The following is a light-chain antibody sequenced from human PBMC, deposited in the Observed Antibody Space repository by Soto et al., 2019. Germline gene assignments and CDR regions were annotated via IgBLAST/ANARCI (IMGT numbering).Light chain of an antibody. CDR1: RSVLYSSNNKNY. V-gene: IGKV4-1*01. CDR2: WAS. J-gene: IGKJ3*01. Sequence: IVMTRSPASLAVSLGERATINCSSSRSVLYSSNNKNYLAWYQHKPGQPPKLLIYWASTRESGVPARFSGSGSGTDFTLTISSLQAEDVAVYYCQQYYSTPPTFGPGTKVDNK. CDR3: QQYYSTPPT.